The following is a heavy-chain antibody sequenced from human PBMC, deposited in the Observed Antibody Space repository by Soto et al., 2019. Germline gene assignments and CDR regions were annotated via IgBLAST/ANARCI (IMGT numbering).Heavy chain of an antibody. J-gene: IGHJ3*02. V-gene: IGHV3-23*01. CDR2: INNSGHYT. CDR3: ARRPDAFAI. Sequence: XWSLGLSCTTSTLRFSDHTMSWVRQAPGKGLEWVSDINNSGHYTYYADSVKGRFTISRDNSKNTMFLQMNNLRVEDTAMYYCARRPDAFAIRGQGTMVTVTS. CDR1: TLRFSDHT.